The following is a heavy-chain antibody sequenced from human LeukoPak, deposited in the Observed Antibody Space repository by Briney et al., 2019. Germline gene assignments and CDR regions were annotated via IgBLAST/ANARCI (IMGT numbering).Heavy chain of an antibody. CDR1: GGSISSSSYY. CDR2: ISDIGSI. Sequence: PSETLSLTCTVSGGSISSSSYYWSWIRQPPGKGLEWIAHISDIGSINYNPSLKSRVTISLDTSKNQFSLKLSSVTAADTAVYYCAGHHPRNTVDFWGQGTLVTVSS. D-gene: IGHD2/OR15-2a*01. CDR3: AGHHPRNTVDF. V-gene: IGHV4-61*05. J-gene: IGHJ4*02.